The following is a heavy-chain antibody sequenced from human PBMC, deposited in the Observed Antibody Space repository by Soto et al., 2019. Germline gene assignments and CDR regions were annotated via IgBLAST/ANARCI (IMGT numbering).Heavy chain of an antibody. Sequence: GGSLRLSCAASGFTFSSYAMSWVRQAPGKGLEWVSAISGSGGSTYYADSVKGRFTISRDNSKNTLYLQMNSLRAEDTAVYYCAKGADTAMVLEGYYYYYYMDVWGKGTTVTVSS. CDR3: AKGADTAMVLEGYYYYYYMDV. CDR2: ISGSGGST. D-gene: IGHD5-18*01. CDR1: GFTFSSYA. V-gene: IGHV3-23*01. J-gene: IGHJ6*03.